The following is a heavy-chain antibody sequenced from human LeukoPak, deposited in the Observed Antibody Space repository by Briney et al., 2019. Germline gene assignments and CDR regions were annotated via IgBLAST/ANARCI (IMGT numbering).Heavy chain of an antibody. CDR2: IKLDGSEK. J-gene: IGHJ4*02. CDR1: GSTFSNYW. V-gene: IGHV3-7*01. D-gene: IGHD1-7*01. CDR3: AKRPVIDPKSITGTKWTLDS. Sequence: GGSLRLSCAASGSTFSNYWMTWVRQAPGKGLEWVANIKLDGSEKYYVDSVKGRFTISRDNAKNSLYLQMSSLRAEDTAVYYCAKRPVIDPKSITGTKWTLDSWGQGTLVTVSS.